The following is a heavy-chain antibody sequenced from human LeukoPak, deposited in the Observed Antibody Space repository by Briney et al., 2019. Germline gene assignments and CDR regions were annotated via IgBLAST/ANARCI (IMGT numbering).Heavy chain of an antibody. CDR2: IVGSGVTT. CDR1: GFTFNTYG. J-gene: IGHJ6*04. V-gene: IGHV3-23*01. Sequence: GGSLRLSCAASGFTFNTYGMNWVRQAPGKGLEWVSGIVGSGVTTYYADSVKGRFTISRDNAKNSLYLQMNSLRAEDTAVYYCAELGITMIGGVWGKGTTVTISS. CDR3: AELGITMIGGV. D-gene: IGHD3-10*02.